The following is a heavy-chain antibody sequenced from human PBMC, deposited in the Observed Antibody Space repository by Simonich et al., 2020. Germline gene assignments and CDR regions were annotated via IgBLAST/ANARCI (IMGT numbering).Heavy chain of an antibody. D-gene: IGHD1-1*01. J-gene: IGHJ3*02. V-gene: IGHV4-34*01. CDR1: GGSFSGYY. Sequence: QVQLQQWGAGLLKPSETLSLTCAVYGGSFSGYYWSWIRQPPGKGLEGIGEINHSESNNYNPSLKGRGTISVDTSKNQFSLKLSSVNAADTAVYYCARGKGWKNAFDIWGQGTMVTVSS. CDR3: ARGKGWKNAFDI. CDR2: INHSESN.